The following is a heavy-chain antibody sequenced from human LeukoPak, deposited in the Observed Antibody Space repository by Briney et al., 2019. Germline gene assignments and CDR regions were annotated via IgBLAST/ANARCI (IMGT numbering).Heavy chain of an antibody. V-gene: IGHV3-23*01. Sequence: PGGSLRLSCAASGFTFSSYAMSWVRQAPGKGPEWVSSISDSGGSTYYADSVKGRFTISRDNSKNTLYLQMSSLRAEDTAVYYCATPRGIVVVVAAPSFDYWGQGTLVTVSS. CDR1: GFTFSSYA. CDR3: ATPRGIVVVVAAPSFDY. CDR2: ISDSGGST. J-gene: IGHJ4*02. D-gene: IGHD2-15*01.